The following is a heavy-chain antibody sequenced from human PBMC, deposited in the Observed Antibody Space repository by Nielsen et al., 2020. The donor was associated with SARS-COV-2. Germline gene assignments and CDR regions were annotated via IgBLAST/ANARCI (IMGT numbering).Heavy chain of an antibody. CDR2: ISWNSGSI. Sequence: GGSLRLSCAASGFTFDDYAMYWVRQAPGKGLEWVSGISWNSGSIGYADSVKGRFTISRDNAKNSLYLQMNSLRAEDTALYYCANLHDYGMDVWGKGTTVTVSS. V-gene: IGHV3-9*01. CDR1: GFTFDDYA. J-gene: IGHJ6*04. CDR3: ANLHDYGMDV.